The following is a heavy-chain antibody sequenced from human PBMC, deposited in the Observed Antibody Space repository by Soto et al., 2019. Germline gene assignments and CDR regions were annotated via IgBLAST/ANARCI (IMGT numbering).Heavy chain of an antibody. CDR2: IKEDGSEI. CDR1: GFNVMSYR. CDR3: ARDIGFDYVN. V-gene: IGHV3-7*01. J-gene: IGHJ4*02. Sequence: PGGSLRLSCAVSGFNVMSYRMSWVRQAPGKGLEWVASIKEDGSEIYYLQSVRGRFSISRDSAGNALHLTMNYLSAEDTGVYFCARDIGFDYVNWGQGTLVTVSS. D-gene: IGHD3-16*01.